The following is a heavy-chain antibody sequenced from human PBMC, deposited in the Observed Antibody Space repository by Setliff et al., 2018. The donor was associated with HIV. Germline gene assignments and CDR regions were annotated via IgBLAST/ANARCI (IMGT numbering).Heavy chain of an antibody. J-gene: IGHJ3*02. CDR3: ARDYLHVFDI. CDR1: GYTFTDNY. Sequence: GASVKVSCKASGYTFTDNYIHWVRQAPGQGLEWMAWINSATGGTNYAQNFQGWVTVTRDTSLNTVYMELSSLKSDDTAVYYCARDYLHVFDIWGQGTMVTVSS. V-gene: IGHV1-2*04. CDR2: INSATGGT.